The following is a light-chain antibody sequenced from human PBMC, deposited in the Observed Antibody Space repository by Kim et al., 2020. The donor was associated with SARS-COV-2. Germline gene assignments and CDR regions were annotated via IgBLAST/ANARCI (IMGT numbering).Light chain of an antibody. CDR3: ATCNDSLNAWV. Sequence: QMVTISCSGSNSTIGLNTVTWYQLFPGTAPNLLIYRNSPRPSGVPDRFSGSKSGTSASLALSGLLSEDEADYYSATCNDSLNAWVFGGGTQLTVL. CDR1: NSTIGLNT. V-gene: IGLV1-44*01. CDR2: RNS. J-gene: IGLJ3*02.